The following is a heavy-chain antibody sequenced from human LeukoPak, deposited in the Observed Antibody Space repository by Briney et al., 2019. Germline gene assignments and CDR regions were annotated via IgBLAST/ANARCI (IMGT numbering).Heavy chain of an antibody. CDR3: AKDQYDSSGPIDN. CDR2: ISGSGGST. Sequence: GGSLRCSCAATGFTFSRYAMSWVRQAPGKGLEWVSLISGSGGSTKYADSVKGRFTISRDNSKNTLYLQMNSLRAEDTAVYYCAKDQYDSSGPIDNWSQGTLVTVSS. CDR1: GFTFSRYA. V-gene: IGHV3-23*01. D-gene: IGHD3-22*01. J-gene: IGHJ4*02.